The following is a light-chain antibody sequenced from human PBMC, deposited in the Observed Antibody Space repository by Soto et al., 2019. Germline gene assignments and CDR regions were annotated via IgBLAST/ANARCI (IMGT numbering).Light chain of an antibody. CDR2: WAS. CDR3: QQDYSGPPT. Sequence: DIVMTQSPDSLAVSLGERATINCKSSQSVLYSSNNKNYLAWYQQKPGQPPKLLIYWASTRESGVPDRFSGSGYGTDFTLTISSLQAEDVAVYYCQQDYSGPPTFGGGTKVEIK. V-gene: IGKV4-1*01. CDR1: QSVLYSSNNKNY. J-gene: IGKJ4*01.